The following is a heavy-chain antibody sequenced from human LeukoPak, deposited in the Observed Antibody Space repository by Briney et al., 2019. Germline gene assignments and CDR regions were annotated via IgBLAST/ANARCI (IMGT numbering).Heavy chain of an antibody. CDR2: ISSSGSTI. Sequence: GGSLRLSCAASGFTFSDYYRSWIRKAPGKGLGWFPYISSSGSTIYYADSVKGRFTISRDNAKNSLYLQMNSLRAEDTAVYYCARVLEQWLSPFDYWGQGTLVTVSS. CDR1: GFTFSDYY. CDR3: ARVLEQWLSPFDY. D-gene: IGHD6-19*01. V-gene: IGHV3-11*01. J-gene: IGHJ4*02.